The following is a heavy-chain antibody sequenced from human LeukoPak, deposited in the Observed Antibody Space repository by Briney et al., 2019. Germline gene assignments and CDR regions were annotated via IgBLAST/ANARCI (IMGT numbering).Heavy chain of an antibody. D-gene: IGHD3-10*01. CDR1: GFTFSSYE. Sequence: GGSLRLSCAAAGFTFSSYEMNWVRQAPGKGLECGSFISISGSTIYYADSVKGRFTISRDNAKNSLYLQMNSLRAEDTAVYYCERTSMLLWFGEQYYYYYYMDVWGKGTTVTISS. CDR2: ISISGSTI. V-gene: IGHV3-48*03. J-gene: IGHJ6*03. CDR3: ERTSMLLWFGEQYYYYYYMDV.